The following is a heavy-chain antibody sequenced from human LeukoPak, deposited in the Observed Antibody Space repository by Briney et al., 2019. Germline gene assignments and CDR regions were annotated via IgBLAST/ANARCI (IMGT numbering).Heavy chain of an antibody. J-gene: IGHJ6*03. CDR1: GLTFNNYA. CDR3: GSWYFDYYMDV. Sequence: GGSLRLSCAASGLTFNNYAMSWVRQAPGKGLEWGSGISGSNRSTYYADSVKGRFTISRDNSKNTLYLQMNSLRAEDTAVYYCGSWYFDYYMDVWGKGTTVTVSS. D-gene: IGHD6-13*01. CDR2: ISGSNRST. V-gene: IGHV3-23*01.